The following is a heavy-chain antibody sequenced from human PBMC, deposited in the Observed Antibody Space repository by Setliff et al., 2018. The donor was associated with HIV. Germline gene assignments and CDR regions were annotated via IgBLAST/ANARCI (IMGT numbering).Heavy chain of an antibody. CDR3: ARADSSSWFFATFDI. V-gene: IGHV4-59*08. Sequence: SETLSLTCTVSGGSISSHYWSWIRQPPGKGLEWIGSIYKTGSTNYNPSLKSRVTISVDTSKNQFSLKLYSVTVADTAFYYCARADSSSWFFATFDIWGQGTMVTVS. CDR2: IYKTGST. CDR1: GGSISSHY. D-gene: IGHD6-13*01. J-gene: IGHJ3*02.